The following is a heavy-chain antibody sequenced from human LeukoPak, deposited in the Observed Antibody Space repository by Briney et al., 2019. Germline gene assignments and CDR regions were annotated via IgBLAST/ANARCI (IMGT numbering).Heavy chain of an antibody. D-gene: IGHD2-8*01. CDR1: GYTFTEHY. J-gene: IGHJ6*03. V-gene: IGHV1-2*02. CDR2: INCNSGDA. CDR3: ARSAGHCSNGVCFTDYYMDV. Sequence: ASVKVSCKASGYTFTEHYLYWVRQAPGQGLEWVGRINCNSGDANSAQKFQGRVTMTRATSVSTAYMDLSSVTSDDTAVYFCARSAGHCSNGVCFTDYYMDVWGRGTTVTVSS.